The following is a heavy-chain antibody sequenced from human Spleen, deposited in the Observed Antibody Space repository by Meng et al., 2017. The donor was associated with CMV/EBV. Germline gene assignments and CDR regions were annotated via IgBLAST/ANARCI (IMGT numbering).Heavy chain of an antibody. J-gene: IGHJ4*02. CDR1: GYTFTKYG. D-gene: IGHD3-3*01. CDR3: ARDSVRGYDFWSGYLDS. CDR2: INPSGGST. Sequence: ASVKVSCKASGYTFTKYGISWVRQAPGQGLEWMGIINPSGGSTRYAQKFRGRVTMTRDTSTSTVYMELSSLRSEDTAIYYCARDSVRGYDFWSGYLDSWGQGTLVTVSS. V-gene: IGHV1-46*01.